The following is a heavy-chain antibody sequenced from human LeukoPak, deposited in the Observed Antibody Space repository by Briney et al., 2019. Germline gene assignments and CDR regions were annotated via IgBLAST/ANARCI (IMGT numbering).Heavy chain of an antibody. CDR2: ISSSGNLI. D-gene: IGHD1-1*01. V-gene: IGHV3-48*03. CDR1: GFTFSSYD. CDR3: AREGGWNDFDY. Sequence: GESLKISCAASGFTFSSYDMNWVRQAPGKGLEWVSYISSSGNLIHYADSVKGRFTFSRDNARNSLYLQMNSLRADDTAIYYCAREGGWNDFDYWGQGTLVTVSS. J-gene: IGHJ4*02.